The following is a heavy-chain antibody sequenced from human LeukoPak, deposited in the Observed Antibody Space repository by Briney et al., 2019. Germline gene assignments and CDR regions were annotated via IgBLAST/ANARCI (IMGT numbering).Heavy chain of an antibody. D-gene: IGHD2-15*01. J-gene: IGHJ4*02. CDR3: ARDSWGVGYCSGGICYSFDC. CDR2: IPYDGSNK. V-gene: IGHV3-30*04. Sequence: GRSLRLSCAASGFTFSSYAMHWVRQAPGKGLEWVAVIPYDGSNKYYADSVKGRFTISRDNSKNTLYLQMNSLRAEDTAVYYCARDSWGVGYCSGGICYSFDCWGQGTLVTVSS. CDR1: GFTFSSYA.